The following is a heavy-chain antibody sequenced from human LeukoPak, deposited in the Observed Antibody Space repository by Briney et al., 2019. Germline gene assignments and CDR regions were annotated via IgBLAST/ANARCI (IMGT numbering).Heavy chain of an antibody. V-gene: IGHV3-15*01. CDR1: GFTFSNAW. CDR2: IKSKTDGGTT. D-gene: IGHD6-19*01. CDR3: TTDHSSGWDRVGY. J-gene: IGHJ4*02. Sequence: GGSLRLSCAASGFTFSNAWMSWVRQAPGKGLEWVRRIKSKTDGGTTDYAAPVKGRFTISRDDSKNTLYLQMNSLKTEDTAVYYCTTDHSSGWDRVGYWGQGTLVTVSS.